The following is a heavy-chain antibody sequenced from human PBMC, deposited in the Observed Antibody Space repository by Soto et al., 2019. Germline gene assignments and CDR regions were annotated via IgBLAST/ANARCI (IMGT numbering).Heavy chain of an antibody. V-gene: IGHV3-30*04. CDR2: ISYDGKEK. Sequence: QVQLVESGGGVVQPGGSLRLSCATSGFLFSGYAMHWVRQTPGKGLEWVAVISYDGKEKYYADSAEGRFTISRESSGVTLYLQMSSLRVEDTAVYYWARGRGLAARPQHLGHWGQGTLVSVSS. J-gene: IGHJ4*02. CDR1: GFLFSGYA. CDR3: ARGRGLAARPQHLGH. D-gene: IGHD6-6*01.